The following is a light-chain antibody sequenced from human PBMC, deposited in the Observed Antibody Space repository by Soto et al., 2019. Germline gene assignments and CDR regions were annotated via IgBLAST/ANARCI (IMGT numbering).Light chain of an antibody. Sequence: EIVMTQSQATLSVSPGERATLSCRASQSVSSNLAWYQQKPGQAPRLLIYGASTRATGIPARFSGSGSGTEFTLTISSLQSEDFAVYYCQQYNNWPKPVGQGTKVDIK. CDR3: QQYNNWPKP. J-gene: IGKJ1*01. V-gene: IGKV3-15*01. CDR1: QSVSSN. CDR2: GAS.